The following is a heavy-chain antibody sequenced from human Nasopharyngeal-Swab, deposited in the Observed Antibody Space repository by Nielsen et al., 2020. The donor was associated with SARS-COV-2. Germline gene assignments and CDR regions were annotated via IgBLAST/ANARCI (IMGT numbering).Heavy chain of an antibody. CDR3: ARDPPATWNDLDD. CDR1: GLTFSSYG. D-gene: IGHD1-1*01. Sequence: GGPLRLSCVACGLTFSSYGMHWVRQAPGKGLEWLAVIWYDGSNKYYADSVKGRFTISRDNSKNTLYLQMNSVRAEDTAVYYCARDPPATWNDLDDWGQGTTVTVSS. CDR2: IWYDGSNK. V-gene: IGHV3-33*01. J-gene: IGHJ6*02.